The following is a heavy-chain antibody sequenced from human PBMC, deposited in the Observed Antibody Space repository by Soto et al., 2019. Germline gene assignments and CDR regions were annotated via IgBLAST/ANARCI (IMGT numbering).Heavy chain of an antibody. Sequence: GGSLRLSCAASGFTFSSYSMNWVRQAPEKGLEWVSSISSSSSYIYYADSVKGRFTISRDNAKNSLYLQMNSLRAEDTAVDYCASGSPIYYGDFDYWGQGTLVTVSS. J-gene: IGHJ4*02. CDR3: ASGSPIYYGDFDY. CDR1: GFTFSSYS. V-gene: IGHV3-21*01. CDR2: ISSSSSYI. D-gene: IGHD4-17*01.